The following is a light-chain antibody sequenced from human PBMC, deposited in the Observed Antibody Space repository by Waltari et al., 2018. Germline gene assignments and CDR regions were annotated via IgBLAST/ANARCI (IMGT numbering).Light chain of an antibody. CDR1: QSVVSRY. CDR3: QQYDSSPIT. V-gene: IGKV3-20*01. Sequence: EIVLTQSPGTLSLSPGERATLSCRASQSVVSRYLAWYQQKPGQAPRRLLHGASSRATGIPDRFSGSGSGTDFTLIISRLEPEDFAVYYCQQYDSSPITFGQGTRLEIK. CDR2: GAS. J-gene: IGKJ5*01.